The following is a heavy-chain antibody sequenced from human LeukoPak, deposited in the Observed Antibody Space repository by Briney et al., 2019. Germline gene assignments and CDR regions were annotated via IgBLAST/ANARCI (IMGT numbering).Heavy chain of an antibody. CDR3: AREKGYYYYMDV. V-gene: IGHV3-7*01. Sequence: GGSLRLSCAASGFTFSNYWLSWVRQAPGKGLEWVANIKQDGSEKYYVDSVKGRFTISRDNAKNSLYLQMNSLRAEDTAVYYCAREKGYYYYMDVWGKGTTVTISS. J-gene: IGHJ6*03. CDR2: IKQDGSEK. CDR1: GFTFSNYW.